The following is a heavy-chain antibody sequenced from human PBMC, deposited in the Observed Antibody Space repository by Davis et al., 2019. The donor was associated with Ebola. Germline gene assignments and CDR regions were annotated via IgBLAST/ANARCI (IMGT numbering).Heavy chain of an antibody. CDR3: ARVMGRNLPDY. CDR2: IYPGDSDT. V-gene: IGHV5-51*01. CDR1: GYIFTNYW. Sequence: GESLKISCKGSGYIFTNYWIGWVRQMPGKGLEWMGIIYPGDSDTTYSPSFQGQVTISADKSIPTAYLQWSSLKAADSAMYYCARVMGRNLPDYWGQGTLVTVSS. J-gene: IGHJ4*02. D-gene: IGHD1-14*01.